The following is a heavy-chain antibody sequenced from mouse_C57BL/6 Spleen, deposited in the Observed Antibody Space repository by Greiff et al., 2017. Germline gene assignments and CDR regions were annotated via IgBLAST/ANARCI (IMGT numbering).Heavy chain of an antibody. CDR2: IYPGDGDT. J-gene: IGHJ4*01. V-gene: IGHV1-82*01. CDR3: AMTGGYYAMDY. Sequence: VQLQQSGPELVKPGASVKISCKASGYAFSSSWMNWVKQRPGKGLEWIGRIYPGDGDTNYNGKFKGKATLTADKSSSTAYMQLSSLTSEDSAVYFCAMTGGYYAMDYGGQGTSVTVSS. CDR1: GYAFSSSW.